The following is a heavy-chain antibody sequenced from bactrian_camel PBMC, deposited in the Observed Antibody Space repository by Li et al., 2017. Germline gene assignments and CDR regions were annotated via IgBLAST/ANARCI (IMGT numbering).Heavy chain of an antibody. CDR2: INSGSDTT. V-gene: IGHV3S37*01. CDR1: GFMFRSYR. CDR3: ATDFDNLGPECY. Sequence: HVQLVESGGGLVQPGGSLRISCVASGFMFRSYRMSWVRQAPGKGLEWVSYINSGSDTTHYADSVRGRFTISRDNVKNTLYLQMNSLRSEDTALYYCATDFDNLGPECYWGQGTQVTVS. J-gene: IGHJ4*01. D-gene: IGHD5*01.